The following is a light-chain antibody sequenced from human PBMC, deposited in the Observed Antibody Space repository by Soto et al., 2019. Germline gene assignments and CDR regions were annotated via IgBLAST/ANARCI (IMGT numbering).Light chain of an antibody. CDR2: HNS. CDR1: SSNIGAGYD. CDR3: QSYGSSLSGSRV. J-gene: IGLJ1*01. V-gene: IGLV1-40*01. Sequence: QSVLTQPPSVSGAPGQRVTISCTGSSSNIGAGYDVHWYQQLPGTAPKLLIYHNSNRPSGVPDRFSGSKSGTSASLAITGLQAEDEADYYCQSYGSSLSGSRVFGTGTKVSV.